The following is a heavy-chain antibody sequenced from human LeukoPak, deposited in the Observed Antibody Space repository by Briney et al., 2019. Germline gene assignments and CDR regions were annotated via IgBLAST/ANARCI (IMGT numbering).Heavy chain of an antibody. V-gene: IGHV4-4*07. J-gene: IGHJ4*02. D-gene: IGHD1-26*01. CDR2: IYSSGST. Sequence: PSETLSLTCSVSGVSISSYYWNWIRQPAGKGLEWIGRIYSSGSTNYNPSLKSRVTMSIDTSMNQFSLNLTSVTAADTALYYCARDKGGTYSRHFDYWGQGALVTVSS. CDR3: ARDKGGTYSRHFDY. CDR1: GVSISSYY.